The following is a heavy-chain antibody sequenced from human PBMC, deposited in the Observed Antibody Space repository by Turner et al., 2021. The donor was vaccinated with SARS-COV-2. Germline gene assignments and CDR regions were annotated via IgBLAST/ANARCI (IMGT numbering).Heavy chain of an antibody. CDR1: GFTFSSYA. CDR2: ISYDGSNK. CDR3: ARDHWGNVVVVTANHYYYGMDV. Sequence: QVQLVESGGGVVQPGRSLRASCSASGFTFSSYAMHWVRQATGKGLEWVAVISYDGSNKYYADSVKGRFTISRDNSKNTLYLQMNSLRAEDTAVYYCARDHWGNVVVVTANHYYYGMDVWGQGTTVTVSS. D-gene: IGHD2-21*02. V-gene: IGHV3-30-3*01. J-gene: IGHJ6*02.